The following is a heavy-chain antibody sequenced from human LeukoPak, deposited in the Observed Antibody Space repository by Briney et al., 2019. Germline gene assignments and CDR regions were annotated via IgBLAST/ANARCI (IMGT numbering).Heavy chain of an antibody. D-gene: IGHD2-15*01. CDR2: ISGDGDTT. CDR3: AKVPRAATPYYFDY. Sequence: KAGGSLRLSCAASGFTFDGYAMHWVRQAPGEGLEWVSLISGDGDTTYYADSVKGRFTISRDNSKNSLYLQMNSLRTEDTALYYCAKVPRAATPYYFDYWGQGTLVTVSS. V-gene: IGHV3-43*02. CDR1: GFTFDGYA. J-gene: IGHJ4*02.